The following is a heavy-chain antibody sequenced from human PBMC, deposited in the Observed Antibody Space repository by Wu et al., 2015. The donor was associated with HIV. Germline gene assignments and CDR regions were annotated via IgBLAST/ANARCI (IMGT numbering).Heavy chain of an antibody. CDR1: GGTFSNYA. V-gene: IGHV1-18*01. J-gene: IGHJ4*02. CDR3: ARDRYYHGSSAAYYFDQ. Sequence: QVQLVQSGAELKRPGSSVKISCQASGGTFSNYAINWVRQAPGQGLEWMGRISGYNANTKHAQKFQGRVIMTTDTSTSTAYMELRSLRPDDTAVYYXARDRYYHGSSAAYYFDQWGQGTLVTISS. D-gene: IGHD3-22*01. CDR2: ISGYNANT.